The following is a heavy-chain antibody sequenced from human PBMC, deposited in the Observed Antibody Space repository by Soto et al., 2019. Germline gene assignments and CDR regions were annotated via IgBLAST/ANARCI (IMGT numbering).Heavy chain of an antibody. Sequence: EVQVLESGGGLVQPGGSLRLSCAASGFTFSSYSMSWVRQAPGKGLEWVSAISGRTGSTSYADSVKGRFTISRDNSRNTLYLQMNSLRAEDTAVYYCGVQYDYWGQGTLVTVSS. CDR1: GFTFSSYS. J-gene: IGHJ4*02. CDR3: GVQYDY. V-gene: IGHV3-23*01. D-gene: IGHD1-1*01. CDR2: ISGRTGST.